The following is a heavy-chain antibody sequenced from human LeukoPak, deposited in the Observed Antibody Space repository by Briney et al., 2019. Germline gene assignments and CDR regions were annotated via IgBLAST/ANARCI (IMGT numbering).Heavy chain of an antibody. J-gene: IGHJ6*03. V-gene: IGHV3-21*01. Sequence: GGSLRLSCAASGFTFSSYSMNWVRQAPGKGLEWVSSISSSSSYIYYADSVKGRFTISRDNAKNSLYLQMNSLRAEDTAVYYCARVGGVRILGDPHYYYYMDVWGKGTTVTDSS. D-gene: IGHD2-8*02. CDR1: GFTFSSYS. CDR3: ARVGGVRILGDPHYYYYMDV. CDR2: ISSSSSYI.